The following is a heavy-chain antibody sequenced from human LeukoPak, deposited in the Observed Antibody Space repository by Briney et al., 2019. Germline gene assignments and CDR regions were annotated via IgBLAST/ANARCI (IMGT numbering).Heavy chain of an antibody. Sequence: SETLSLTCTVSGGSISSSSYYWGWIRQPPGKGLEWIGYIYYSGSTNYNPSLKSRVTISVDTSKNQFSLKLSSVTAADTAVYYCARGYYYDSSGYYQPFDYWGQGTLVTVSS. J-gene: IGHJ4*02. CDR3: ARGYYYDSSGYYQPFDY. CDR1: GGSISSSSYY. V-gene: IGHV4-61*05. CDR2: IYYSGST. D-gene: IGHD3-22*01.